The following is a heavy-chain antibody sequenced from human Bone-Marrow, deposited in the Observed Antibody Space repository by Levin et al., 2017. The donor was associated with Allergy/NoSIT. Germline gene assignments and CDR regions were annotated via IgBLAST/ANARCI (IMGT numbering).Heavy chain of an antibody. D-gene: IGHD3-9*01. CDR1: GFTFSSYA. Sequence: GESLKISCAASGFTFSSYAMSWVRQAPGKGLEWVSTISGSGVSTYYADSVKGRFTISRDNSKNTLYVQMNSLRAEDTAVYYCAKRHAVPDLLTGYSSYYFDYWGQGTLVTVSS. V-gene: IGHV3-23*01. CDR3: AKRHAVPDLLTGYSSYYFDY. J-gene: IGHJ4*02. CDR2: ISGSGVST.